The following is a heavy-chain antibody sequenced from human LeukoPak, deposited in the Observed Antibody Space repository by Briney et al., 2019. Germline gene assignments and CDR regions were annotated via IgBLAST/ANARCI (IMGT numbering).Heavy chain of an antibody. V-gene: IGHV3-21*01. CDR1: GFTFSSYS. J-gene: IGHJ6*02. CDR3: AKSFGELLSSYYYYYYYGMDV. CDR2: ISSSSSYI. Sequence: KPGGSLRLSCAASGFTFSSYSMNWVRQAPGKGLEWVSSISSSSSYIYYADSVKGRFTISRDNAKNSLYLQMNSLRAEDTAVYYCAKSFGELLSSYYYYYYYGMDVWGQGTTVTVSS. D-gene: IGHD3-10*01.